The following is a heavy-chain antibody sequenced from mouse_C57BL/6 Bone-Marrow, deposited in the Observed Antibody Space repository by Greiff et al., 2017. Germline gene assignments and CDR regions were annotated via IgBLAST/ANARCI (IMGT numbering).Heavy chain of an antibody. Sequence: VQLQQSGAELVRPGASVKLSCTASGFNIKDDYMHWVKQRPEQGLEWIGWIDPENGDTEYASKFQGKATITADTSSNTAYLQLSSLTSEDTAVYYCTTDGPVWFADWGQGTLVTFSA. CDR1: GFNIKDDY. D-gene: IGHD2-3*01. CDR2: IDPENGDT. J-gene: IGHJ3*01. V-gene: IGHV14-4*01. CDR3: TTDGPVWFAD.